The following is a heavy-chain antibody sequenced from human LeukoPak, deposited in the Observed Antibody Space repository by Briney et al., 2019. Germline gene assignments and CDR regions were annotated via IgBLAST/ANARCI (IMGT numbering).Heavy chain of an antibody. D-gene: IGHD3/OR15-3a*01. CDR2: IYYSGNT. Sequence: GSLRLSCAASGFTFSSYSINWVRQAPGKGLEWIGSIYYSGNTYYNASLKSQVSISIDTSKNQFSLRLTSVTAADTAVYYCARQTGSGLFILPGGQGTLVTVSS. CDR3: ARQTGSGLFILP. J-gene: IGHJ4*02. V-gene: IGHV4-39*01. CDR1: GFTFSSYSIN.